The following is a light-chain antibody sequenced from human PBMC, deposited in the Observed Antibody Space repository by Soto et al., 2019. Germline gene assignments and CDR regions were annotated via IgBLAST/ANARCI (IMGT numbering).Light chain of an antibody. CDR2: GAS. Sequence: ETVMTQSPATLSVSPGERATLSCRASQSVSSNLAWYQQKPGQAPRLLIYGASTRATGIPARFSGSESGTEFTLTISSLQSEDFAVYYCQQYNDWPPLTFGGGTKVDI. V-gene: IGKV3-15*01. CDR1: QSVSSN. J-gene: IGKJ4*01. CDR3: QQYNDWPPLT.